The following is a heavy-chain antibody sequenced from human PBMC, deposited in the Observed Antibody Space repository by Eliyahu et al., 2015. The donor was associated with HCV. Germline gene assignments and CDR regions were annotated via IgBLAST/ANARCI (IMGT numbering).Heavy chain of an antibody. CDR2: INRDGSSA. Sequence: EVQLVESGGGLVQTGGSLRLSCAASGFTFNRFLMHWVRQAPGKGLVWVSRINRDGSSASYADSVKGRFTISRDNARKTLSLQMNSLKPEDTAVYYCAMGGSYSTNLADYWGQGTLVTVS. CDR1: GFTFNRFL. D-gene: IGHD3-16*01. V-gene: IGHV3-74*01. CDR3: AMGGSYSTNLADY. J-gene: IGHJ4*02.